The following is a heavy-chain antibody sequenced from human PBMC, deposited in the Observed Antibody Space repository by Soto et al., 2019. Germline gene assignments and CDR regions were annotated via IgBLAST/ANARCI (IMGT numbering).Heavy chain of an antibody. Sequence: EVQLLESGGGFVQPGGSLRLSCVASGFTFSSYAMSWVRQAPGKGLEWVSVISGNSDSTYYADSVKGRFTISRDNSKNTLYLEMNSLRAADTAVYYCADKYYYGSGSYYYWGQGTLVTVSS. CDR2: ISGNSDST. CDR3: ADKYYYGSGSYYY. V-gene: IGHV3-23*01. J-gene: IGHJ4*02. CDR1: GFTFSSYA. D-gene: IGHD3-10*01.